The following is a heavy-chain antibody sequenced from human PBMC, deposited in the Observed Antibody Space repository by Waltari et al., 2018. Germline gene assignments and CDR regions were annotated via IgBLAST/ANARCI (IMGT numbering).Heavy chain of an antibody. V-gene: IGHV5-51*01. J-gene: IGHJ4*02. Sequence: EVQVVQSGAEVKKPGESLKISCEGSGYSFTTTWIGWVLQMPGKGLEWMGISYPGDSDTRYSPSFQGQVTISADKSINTAYLQWSTLKASDTAMYYCVVGSSFDYWGQGTLVTVSS. D-gene: IGHD3-10*01. CDR2: SYPGDSDT. CDR3: VVGSSFDY. CDR1: GYSFTTTW.